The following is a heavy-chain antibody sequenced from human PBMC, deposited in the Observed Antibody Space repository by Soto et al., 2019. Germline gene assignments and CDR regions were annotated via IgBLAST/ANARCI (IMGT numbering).Heavy chain of an antibody. V-gene: IGHV1-69*01. D-gene: IGHD6-19*01. J-gene: IGHJ3*01. CDR3: ARPQGSGWRFHALDF. CDR1: GGTFGRNA. Sequence: QVVLVQSGAEMKNPGSSVKVSCKASGGTFGRNAINWVRQAPGQGLEWMGGIIPMFGTANHAQKFRDRIMITEDESTNTVYLEVNSLRSEDTAIYYCARPQGSGWRFHALDFWGQGTKVIVSS. CDR2: IIPMFGTA.